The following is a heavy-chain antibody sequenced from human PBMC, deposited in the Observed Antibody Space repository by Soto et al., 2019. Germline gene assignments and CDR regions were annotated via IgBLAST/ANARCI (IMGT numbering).Heavy chain of an antibody. CDR2: ISGSGGST. D-gene: IGHD2-21*02. J-gene: IGHJ3*02. V-gene: IGHV3-23*01. Sequence: GGSLRLSCAASGFTFSSYAMSWVRQAPGKGLEWVSAISGSGGSTYYADSVKGRFTISRDNSKNTLNLQMNSLRAEDTAVYYSANDESQDGGNSPHAFDIWGQGTMVTVS. CDR1: GFTFSSYA. CDR3: ANDESQDGGNSPHAFDI.